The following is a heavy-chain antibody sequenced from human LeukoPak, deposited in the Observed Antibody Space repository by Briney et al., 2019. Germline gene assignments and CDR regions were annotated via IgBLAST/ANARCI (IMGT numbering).Heavy chain of an antibody. J-gene: IGHJ3*02. V-gene: IGHV3-53*01. CDR1: GFTFSSYS. CDR2: IYSGGST. D-gene: IGHD6-19*01. Sequence: GGSLRLSCAASGFTFSSYSINWVRQAPGKGLEWVSIIYSGGSTSYADSVKGRFTISRDNSKNTLYLQMNSLRAEDTAVYYCARGGAYSVGWPRPCDIWGQGTMVTVSS. CDR3: ARGGAYSVGWPRPCDI.